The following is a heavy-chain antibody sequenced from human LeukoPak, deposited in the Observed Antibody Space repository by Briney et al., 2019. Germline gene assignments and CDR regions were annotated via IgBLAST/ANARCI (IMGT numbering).Heavy chain of an antibody. V-gene: IGHV1-18*01. Sequence: ASVKVSCKASGYTFTSYDINWVRQATGQGLEWMGWISAYNGNTNYAQKLQGRVTMTTDTSTSTAYMELRSLRSDDTAVYYCARDGHGTTDSYFDYWGQGTLVTVSS. CDR1: GYTFTSYD. CDR2: ISAYNGNT. J-gene: IGHJ4*02. CDR3: ARDGHGTTDSYFDY. D-gene: IGHD4-17*01.